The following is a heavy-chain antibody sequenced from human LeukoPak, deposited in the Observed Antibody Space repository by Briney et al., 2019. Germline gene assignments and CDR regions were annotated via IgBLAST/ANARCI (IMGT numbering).Heavy chain of an antibody. V-gene: IGHV4-30-2*01. CDR2: IYHSGST. Sequence: SQTLSLTCTVSGGSISSGGYYWSWIRQPPGKGLEWIGYIYHSGSTYYNPSLKSRVTISVGRSKNQFSLKLSSVTAADTAVYYCARASTSIAAAWDAFDIWGQGTMVTVSS. J-gene: IGHJ3*02. D-gene: IGHD6-13*01. CDR1: GGSISSGGYY. CDR3: ARASTSIAAAWDAFDI.